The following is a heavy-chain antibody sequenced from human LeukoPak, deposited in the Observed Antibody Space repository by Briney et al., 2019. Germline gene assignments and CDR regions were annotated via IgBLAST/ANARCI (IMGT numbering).Heavy chain of an antibody. CDR3: ARVMYYYYGMDV. Sequence: PSETLSLTCTVSGGSISSGGYYWSWIRQPPGKGLEWIGYIYHSGSTYYNPSLKSRVTISVDRSKNQFSLKLSSVTAADTAVYYCARVMYYYYGMDVWGQGTTVTVSS. CDR1: GGSISSGGYY. CDR2: IYHSGST. J-gene: IGHJ6*02. V-gene: IGHV4-30-2*01. D-gene: IGHD3-16*01.